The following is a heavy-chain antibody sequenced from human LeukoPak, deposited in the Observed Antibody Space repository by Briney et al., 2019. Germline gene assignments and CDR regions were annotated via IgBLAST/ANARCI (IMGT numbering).Heavy chain of an antibody. J-gene: IGHJ5*02. CDR2: IYYSASA. CDR3: ARGASAGILNWFDP. Sequence: SETLSLTCTVSGDSISSNYWSWIRQPPGKGLKWIGHIYYSASANYNPSLKSRVTISVDTSRNQFSLELSSVAAADTAVYYCARGASAGILNWFDPWGQGTLVTVSS. CDR1: GDSISSNY. D-gene: IGHD6-19*01. V-gene: IGHV4-59*08.